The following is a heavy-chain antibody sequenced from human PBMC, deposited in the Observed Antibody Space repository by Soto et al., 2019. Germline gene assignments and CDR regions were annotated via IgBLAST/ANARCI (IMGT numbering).Heavy chain of an antibody. Sequence: GGSLRLSCAASGFTFSSYAMSWVRQAPGKGLEWVSAISGSGGSTYYADSVKGRFTISRDNSKNTLYLQMNSLRAEDTAVYYCARDSLSEWFPSHYWGQGTLVTVSS. CDR2: ISGSGGST. CDR3: ARDSLSEWFPSHY. CDR1: GFTFSSYA. V-gene: IGHV3-23*01. J-gene: IGHJ4*02. D-gene: IGHD3-3*01.